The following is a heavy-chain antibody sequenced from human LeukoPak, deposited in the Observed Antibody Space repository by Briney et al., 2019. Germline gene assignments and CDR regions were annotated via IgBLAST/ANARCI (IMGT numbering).Heavy chain of an antibody. CDR3: ARDASGDFSGMDV. D-gene: IGHD3-3*01. Sequence: GGSLRLSCAASGFTFSSYSMNWVRQAPGKGLEWVSSISSSSSYIYYVDSVKGRFTISRDNAKNSLYLQMNSLRAEDTAVYYCARDASGDFSGMDVWGKGTTVTVSS. CDR1: GFTFSSYS. CDR2: ISSSSSYI. V-gene: IGHV3-21*01. J-gene: IGHJ6*04.